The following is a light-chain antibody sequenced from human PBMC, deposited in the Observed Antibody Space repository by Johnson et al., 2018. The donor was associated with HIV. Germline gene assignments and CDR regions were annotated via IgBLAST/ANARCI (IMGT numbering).Light chain of an antibody. Sequence: QSVLTQPPSVSAAPGQKVTISCSGSSSNIGNNYVSWYQQVPGTAPKLLIYDNNKRPSGIPDRFSGSKSGSSATLGITGLQTEDEAEYYCGTWDSSLSAYVFGTGTKVTVL. J-gene: IGLJ1*01. CDR2: DNN. CDR3: GTWDSSLSAYV. V-gene: IGLV1-51*01. CDR1: SSNIGNNY.